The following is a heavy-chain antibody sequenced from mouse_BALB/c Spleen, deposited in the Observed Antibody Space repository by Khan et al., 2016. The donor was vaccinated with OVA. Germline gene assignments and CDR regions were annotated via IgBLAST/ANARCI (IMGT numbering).Heavy chain of an antibody. Sequence: IQLVQSGPELVKPGASVKISCKASGYSFTGYFMNWVKQSPGKSLEWIGRINPYNGDTFYNQKFGGKATLTVDKSSRTAHMELLSLTSGDSAVYECGTGPAWFAYWGQGTLVTVSA. CDR1: GYSFTGYF. V-gene: IGHV1-37*01. J-gene: IGHJ3*01. CDR3: GTGPAWFAY. CDR2: INPYNGDT.